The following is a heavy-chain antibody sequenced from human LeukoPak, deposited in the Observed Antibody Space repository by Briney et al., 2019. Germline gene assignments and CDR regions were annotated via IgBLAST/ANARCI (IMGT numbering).Heavy chain of an antibody. J-gene: IGHJ4*02. V-gene: IGHV3-48*03. Sequence: GGSLRLSCAASGFTFSNYEMNWVRQAPGMELEWVSFISSSGNTIYYADSVKGRFTISRDNANNSLYLQMNSLRAEDTAVYYCAREGTNYDILTGYPIFDYWGQGTLVTVSS. CDR3: AREGTNYDILTGYPIFDY. D-gene: IGHD3-9*01. CDR1: GFTFSNYE. CDR2: ISSSGNTI.